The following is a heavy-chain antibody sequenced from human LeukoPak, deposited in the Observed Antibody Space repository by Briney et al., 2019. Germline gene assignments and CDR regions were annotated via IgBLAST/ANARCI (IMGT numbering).Heavy chain of an antibody. CDR1: GFTFSDYY. Sequence: GGSLRLSCAASGFTFSDYYMTWIRQAPGKGLEWVSYISSSGSTIYYADSVKGRSTISRDNAKNSLYLQMNSLRAEDTAVYYCARDGDGYTETIDYWGQGTLVTVSS. J-gene: IGHJ4*02. CDR3: ARDGDGYTETIDY. V-gene: IGHV3-11*01. CDR2: ISSSGSTI. D-gene: IGHD5-24*01.